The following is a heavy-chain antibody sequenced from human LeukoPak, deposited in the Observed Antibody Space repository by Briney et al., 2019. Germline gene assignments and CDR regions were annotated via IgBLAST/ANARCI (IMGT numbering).Heavy chain of an antibody. CDR3: ARGGYYDSSGSDFDY. D-gene: IGHD3-22*01. CDR1: GGSVSSGSYY. Sequence: SETLSLTCTVSGGSVSSGSYYWSWIRQPPGKGLEWIGYIYYSGSTYYNPSLKSRVTISVDTSKNQFSLKLSSVTAADTAVYYCARGGYYDSSGSDFDYWGQGTLVTVSS. CDR2: IYYSGST. V-gene: IGHV4-30-4*01. J-gene: IGHJ4*02.